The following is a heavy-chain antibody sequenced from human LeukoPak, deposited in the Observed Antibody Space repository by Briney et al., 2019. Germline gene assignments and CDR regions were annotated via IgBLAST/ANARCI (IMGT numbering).Heavy chain of an antibody. CDR1: GFTFSSYS. J-gene: IGHJ2*01. D-gene: IGHD2/OR15-2a*01. V-gene: IGHV3-21*01. Sequence: GGSLRLSCAASGFTFSSYSMNWVRQAPGKGLEWVSSISSSSSYIYYADSVKGRFTISRDNAKNSLYLQMNSLRAEDTAVYYCARASSEGISDWYSDLWGRGTLVTVSS. CDR3: ARASSEGISDWYSDL. CDR2: ISSSSSYI.